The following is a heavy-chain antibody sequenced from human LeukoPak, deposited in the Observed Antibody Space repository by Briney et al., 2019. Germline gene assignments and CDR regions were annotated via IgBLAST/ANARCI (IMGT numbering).Heavy chain of an antibody. Sequence: PSETLSLTCTASSYSISYGYYWGWIRQPPGKGLEWIGCLYYNGNSYYNPSLKSRVTISVDTSKNQFSLKLSSVTAADTAVYYCARAIYGSGSYPDYWGQGTLVTVSS. CDR2: LYYNGNS. V-gene: IGHV4-38-2*02. CDR1: SYSISYGYY. D-gene: IGHD3-10*01. CDR3: ARAIYGSGSYPDY. J-gene: IGHJ4*02.